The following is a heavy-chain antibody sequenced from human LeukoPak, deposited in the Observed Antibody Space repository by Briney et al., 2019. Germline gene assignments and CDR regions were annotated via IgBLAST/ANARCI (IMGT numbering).Heavy chain of an antibody. V-gene: IGHV4-39*01. CDR1: GGSISSSSYY. Sequence: SETLSLTCTVSGGSISSSSYYWGWIRQPPGKGLEWIGSIYYSGSTYYNPSLKSRVTISVDTSKNQFSLKLSSVTAADTAVYYCASGHHDILTGFIITNFDYWGQGTLVTVSS. CDR2: IYYSGST. J-gene: IGHJ4*02. CDR3: ASGHHDILTGFIITNFDY. D-gene: IGHD3-9*01.